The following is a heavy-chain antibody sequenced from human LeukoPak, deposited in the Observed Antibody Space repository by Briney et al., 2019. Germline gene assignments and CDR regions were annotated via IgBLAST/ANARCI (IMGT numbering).Heavy chain of an antibody. J-gene: IGHJ6*03. CDR3: ARHLQNSYYYSMDV. V-gene: IGHV4-39*01. CDR2: IYYSGST. D-gene: IGHD4-11*01. Sequence: PSETLSLTCTVSGGSISSYYWAWIRQPPGKGLGWVGTIYYSGSTYYNPSLKSRVTISVDTSKNQFSLKLSSVTAADTAVYYCARHLQNSYYYSMDVWGTGTTVTVSS. CDR1: GGSISSYY.